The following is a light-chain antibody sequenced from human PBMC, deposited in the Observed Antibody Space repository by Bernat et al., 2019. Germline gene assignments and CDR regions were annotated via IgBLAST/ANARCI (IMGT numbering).Light chain of an antibody. Sequence: DIQMTQSPSSLSASVGDRVTITCRASQDITNFLAWFQQKPGAAPKSLIYAVSSLRSGVPSRFSGSGSGTDFILTISSLQPEDFATYYCQQYHSYPITFGQGTRLEIK. CDR1: QDITNF. J-gene: IGKJ5*01. CDR3: QQYHSYPIT. V-gene: IGKV1-16*01. CDR2: AVS.